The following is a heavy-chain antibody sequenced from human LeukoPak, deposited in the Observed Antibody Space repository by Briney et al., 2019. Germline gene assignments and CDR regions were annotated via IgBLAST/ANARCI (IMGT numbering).Heavy chain of an antibody. CDR2: INPNSGGT. Sequence: ASVKVSCKASGYTFTGYYMHWVRQAPGQGLEWMGWINPNSGGTNYAQKFQGRVTMTRDTSISTAYMGLSRLRSDDTAVYYCASKWVTYYYNSSAYHYPTDVFDIWGQGTMVTVSS. CDR3: ASKWVTYYYNSSAYHYPTDVFDI. CDR1: GYTFTGYY. D-gene: IGHD3-22*01. V-gene: IGHV1-2*02. J-gene: IGHJ3*02.